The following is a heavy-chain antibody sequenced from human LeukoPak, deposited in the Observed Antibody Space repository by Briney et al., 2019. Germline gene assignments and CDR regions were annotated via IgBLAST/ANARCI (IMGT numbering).Heavy chain of an antibody. CDR1: GFTFSSYN. D-gene: IGHD6-13*01. J-gene: IGHJ4*02. Sequence: PGGSLRLSCAASGFTFSSYNMNWVRQAPGKGLEWVSSITSGSSYIYYADSVKGRFTISRDNSKNTLYLQMNSLRAEDTAVYYCAKLKQQLSFDYWGQGTLVAVSS. CDR2: ITSGSSYI. V-gene: IGHV3-21*01. CDR3: AKLKQQLSFDY.